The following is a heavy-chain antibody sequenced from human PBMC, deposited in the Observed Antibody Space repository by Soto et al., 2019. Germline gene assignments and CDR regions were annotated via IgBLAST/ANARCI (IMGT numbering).Heavy chain of an antibody. V-gene: IGHV4-31*03. Sequence: QVQLQESGPGLVKLSQTLSLTCTVSGGSISSGGYYWSWIRQHPGKGLEWIGYIYYSGSTYYNPSLKIRVTISVDTSKNQFSLKLSSVTAADTAVYYCARSGYSYGPNPLLYWGQGTLATVSS. CDR1: GGSISSGGYY. D-gene: IGHD5-18*01. CDR2: IYYSGST. CDR3: ARSGYSYGPNPLLY. J-gene: IGHJ4*02.